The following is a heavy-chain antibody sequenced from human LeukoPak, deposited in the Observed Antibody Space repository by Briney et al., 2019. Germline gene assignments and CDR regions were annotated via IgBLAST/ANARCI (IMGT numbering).Heavy chain of an antibody. D-gene: IGHD3-3*01. CDR1: GFTFSRYA. CDR3: ARDGGYDFWSGYYRDY. V-gene: IGHV3-30-3*01. CDR2: ISYDANIGSNK. J-gene: IGHJ4*02. Sequence: GGSLRLSCATSGFTFSRYAMHWVRQAPGKGLEWVALISYDANIGSNKYYADSVKGRFTISRDNSKNTLYLQMNSLRAEDTAVYYCARDGGYDFWSGYYRDYWGQGTLVTVSS.